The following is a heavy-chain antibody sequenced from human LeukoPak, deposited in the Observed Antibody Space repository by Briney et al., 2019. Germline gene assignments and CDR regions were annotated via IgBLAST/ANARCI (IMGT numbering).Heavy chain of an antibody. CDR3: AKPQHIVVVGDAFDI. D-gene: IGHD2-15*01. Sequence: ASVKVSCMVSGHTLTKLSIQWVRQAPGKALEWMGGFDPEDGEAIYAQNFQGRVTMTEDTSTDTAYMELRSLRSDDTAGYYCAKPQHIVVVGDAFDIWGQATMVTVSS. V-gene: IGHV1-24*01. CDR1: GHTLTKLS. CDR2: FDPEDGEA. J-gene: IGHJ3*02.